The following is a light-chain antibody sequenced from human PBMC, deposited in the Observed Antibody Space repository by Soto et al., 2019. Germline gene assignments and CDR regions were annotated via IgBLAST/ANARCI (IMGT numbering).Light chain of an antibody. V-gene: IGKV1-5*01. Sequence: QMTQSHSTLPTSVGVRVNITCRASQNIHTWFAWYHPKPGKAPRLLIYDAFSLESGVPSRFSGPGSRTEFTLTIRSLQPDDLATYFCQQYHTVPYTFGQRT. J-gene: IGKJ2*01. CDR1: QNIHTW. CDR2: DAF. CDR3: QQYHTVPYT.